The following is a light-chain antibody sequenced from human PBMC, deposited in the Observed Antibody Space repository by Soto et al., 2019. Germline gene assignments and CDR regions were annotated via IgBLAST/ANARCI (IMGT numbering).Light chain of an antibody. V-gene: IGKV3-20*01. CDR1: QSVSNSY. CDR2: GAS. J-gene: IGKJ4*01. CDR3: QQYGSSTS. Sequence: EIVLTQSPGTLSLSPGERATLSCRASQSVSNSYLAWYQQKPGQAPRLLIYGASSRATDIPDRFSGSGSGTDFTLTISRLEPEDSAVYYCQQYGSSTSFGGGTKVEI.